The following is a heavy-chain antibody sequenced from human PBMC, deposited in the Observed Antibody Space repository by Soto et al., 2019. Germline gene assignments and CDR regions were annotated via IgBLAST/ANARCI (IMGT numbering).Heavy chain of an antibody. D-gene: IGHD5-18*01. CDR2: IYYSGST. CDR1: GGSVSTYF. J-gene: IGHJ3*02. V-gene: IGHV4-59*02. CDR3: ARAAGYKAAAFDI. Sequence: SETLSLTCTVSGGSVSTYFWSWIRQPPGKGLEWIGYIYYSGSTNYNPPLKSRVTISVDTSKNQFSLKVSSVTAADTAVYYCARAAGYKAAAFDIWGQGTMVTVSS.